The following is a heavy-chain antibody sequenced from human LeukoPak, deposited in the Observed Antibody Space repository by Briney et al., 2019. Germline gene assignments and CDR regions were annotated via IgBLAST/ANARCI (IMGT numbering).Heavy chain of an antibody. CDR2: IIPIFGTA. V-gene: IGHV1-69*13. CDR1: GGTFSSYA. D-gene: IGHD6-13*01. Sequence: SVKVSCKASGGTFSSYAISWVRQAPGQGLEWMGGIIPIFGTANYAQKFQGRVTITADESTSTAHMELSSLRSEDTAVYYCAGIAAAGMDYWGQGTLVTVSS. J-gene: IGHJ4*02. CDR3: AGIAAAGMDY.